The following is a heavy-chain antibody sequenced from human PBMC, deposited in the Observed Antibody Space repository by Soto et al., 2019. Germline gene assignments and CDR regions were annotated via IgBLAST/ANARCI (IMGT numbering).Heavy chain of an antibody. V-gene: IGHV4-39*01. CDR3: ARDFFDSSDYTTNWFDP. Sequence: PSGTLSLTFTLFCHSIPNNLFYWAWIRPPPGGGMDWIGSIYPTGTAYYNPSLKSRVTLSVDTSKNQFSLKLISVTAADAALYYCARDFFDSSDYTTNWFDPWGQGTLVTVS. J-gene: IGHJ5*02. CDR1: CHSIPNNLFY. CDR2: IYPTGTA. D-gene: IGHD3-22*01.